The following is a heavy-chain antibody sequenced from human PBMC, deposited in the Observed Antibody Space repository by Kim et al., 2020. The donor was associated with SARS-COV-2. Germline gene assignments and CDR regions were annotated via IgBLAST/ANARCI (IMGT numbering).Heavy chain of an antibody. J-gene: IGHJ4*02. CDR2: INSDGSST. V-gene: IGHV3-74*01. CDR1: GFTLSSYW. D-gene: IGHD3-22*01. Sequence: GGSLRLSCAASGFTLSSYWMHWVRQAPGKGLVWVSRINSDGSSTSYADSVKGRFTISRDNANTLYLQMNSLRAEDTAVYYCARGGYYFAFWGQGALVTVSS. CDR3: ARGGYYFAF.